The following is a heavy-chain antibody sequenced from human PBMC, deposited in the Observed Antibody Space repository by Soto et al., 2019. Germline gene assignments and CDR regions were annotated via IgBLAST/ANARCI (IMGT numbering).Heavy chain of an antibody. D-gene: IGHD2-2*01. CDR2: IIHTGST. CDR3: ARVGQPPSDY. V-gene: IGHV4-34*12. J-gene: IGHJ4*02. CDR1: GGSFSGYY. Sequence: PSETLSLTCAVYGGSFSGYYWIWIRQPPGKGLEWIGEIIHTGSTNYNPSLKSRVTMSIDTSKKEISLKLSSVTAADTAVYYCARVGQPPSDYWGQGTLVTVSS.